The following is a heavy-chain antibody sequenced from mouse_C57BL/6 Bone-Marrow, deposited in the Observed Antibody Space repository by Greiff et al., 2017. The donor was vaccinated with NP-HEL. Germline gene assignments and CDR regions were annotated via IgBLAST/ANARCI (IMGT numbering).Heavy chain of an antibody. D-gene: IGHD1-1*01. CDR3: ARWSGSSYGLGGFFDY. CDR1: GYTFTSYT. V-gene: IGHV1-4*01. CDR2: INPSSGYT. Sequence: QVQLQQSGAELARPGASVKMSCKASGYTFTSYTMQWVKQRPGQGLEWIGYINPSSGYTKYNQKFKDKATLTADKSSSTAYMQLSSLTSEDSAVYYCARWSGSSYGLGGFFDYWGQGTTLTVSS. J-gene: IGHJ2*01.